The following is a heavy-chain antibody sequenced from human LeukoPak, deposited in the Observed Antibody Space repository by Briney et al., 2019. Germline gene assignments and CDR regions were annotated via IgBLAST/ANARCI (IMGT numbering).Heavy chain of an antibody. D-gene: IGHD3-10*01. CDR1: GYTFTGYY. CDR3: ARKSQRNYYGSGKNWFDP. J-gene: IGHJ5*02. Sequence: AASVKVSCKASGYTFTGYYMHWVRQAPGQGLEWMGWINPNSGGTNYAQKFQGRVTMTRDTSISTAYMELSRLRSDDTAVYYCARKSQRNYYGSGKNWFDPWGQGTLVTVSS. V-gene: IGHV1-2*02. CDR2: INPNSGGT.